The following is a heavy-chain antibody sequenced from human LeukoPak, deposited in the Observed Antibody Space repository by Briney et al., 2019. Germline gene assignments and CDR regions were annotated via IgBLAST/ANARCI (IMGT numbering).Heavy chain of an antibody. CDR1: GFTFSSYA. V-gene: IGHV3-30-3*01. J-gene: IGHJ4*02. Sequence: PGGSLRLSCAASGFTFSSYAMHWVRQAPGKGLEWVAVISYDGSNKYYADSVKGRFTISRDNSKNTLYLQMNSLRAEDTAVYYCASISVRGPYVWGSYRYTDHFDYWGQGTLVTVSS. CDR2: ISYDGSNK. D-gene: IGHD3-16*02. CDR3: ASISVRGPYVWGSYRYTDHFDY.